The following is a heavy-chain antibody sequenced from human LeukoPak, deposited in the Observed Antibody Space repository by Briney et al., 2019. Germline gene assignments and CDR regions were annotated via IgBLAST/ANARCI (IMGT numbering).Heavy chain of an antibody. CDR1: GYTFTSYY. Sequence: ASVKVSCKASGYTFTSYYMHWVRQAPGQGLEWMGIINPSGGSTSYAQKFQGRVTMTRDTSTSTVYMELSSLRSEETAVYYCARDHRSTPKPEYYFDYWGQGTLVTVSS. CDR3: ARDHRSTPKPEYYFDY. V-gene: IGHV1-46*01. J-gene: IGHJ4*02. CDR2: INPSGGST.